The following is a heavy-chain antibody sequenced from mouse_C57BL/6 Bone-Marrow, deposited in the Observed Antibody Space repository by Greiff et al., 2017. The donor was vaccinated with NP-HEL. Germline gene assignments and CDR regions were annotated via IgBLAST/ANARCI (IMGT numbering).Heavy chain of an antibody. D-gene: IGHD1-1*01. Sequence: EVQLVESGGGLVKPGGSLKLSCAASGFTFSSYAMSWVRQTPEKRLEWVATISDGGSYTYYPDHVKGRFTISRDNAKNNLYLQMSHLKSEDTAMYYCARSGALLLRTWFAYWGQGTLVTVSA. CDR1: GFTFSSYA. J-gene: IGHJ3*01. CDR3: ARSGALLLRTWFAY. CDR2: ISDGGSYT. V-gene: IGHV5-4*01.